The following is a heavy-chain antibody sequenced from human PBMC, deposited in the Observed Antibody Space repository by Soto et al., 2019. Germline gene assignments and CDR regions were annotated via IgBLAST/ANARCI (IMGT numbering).Heavy chain of an antibody. CDR2: ISSSSTFI. Sequence: GGSLRLSCSASGFTFNSYSMNWVRQAPGKGLEWVSSISSSSTFIYDADSVKGRFSISRDNAKNSLFLQMNSLRAEDTAVYFCARGRPTGYSYYGMDVWGQGTTVTVSS. V-gene: IGHV3-21*01. D-gene: IGHD1-1*01. J-gene: IGHJ6*02. CDR1: GFTFNSYS. CDR3: ARGRPTGYSYYGMDV.